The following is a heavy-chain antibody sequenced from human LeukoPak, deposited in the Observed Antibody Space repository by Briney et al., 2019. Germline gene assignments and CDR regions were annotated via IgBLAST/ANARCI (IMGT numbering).Heavy chain of an antibody. J-gene: IGHJ5*02. CDR2: IYYSGST. CDR3: ARQKTGYCSGDICFNWFDP. D-gene: IGHD2-15*01. CDR1: GGSISSYY. V-gene: IGHV4-59*01. Sequence: PSETLSLTCTVSGGSISSYYWSWIRQPPAKGLEWIGYIYYSGSTNYNPSLKSRVTLSIDTSKNQFSLKLSSVTAADTAVYYCARQKTGYCSGDICFNWFDPWGQGTLVTVSS.